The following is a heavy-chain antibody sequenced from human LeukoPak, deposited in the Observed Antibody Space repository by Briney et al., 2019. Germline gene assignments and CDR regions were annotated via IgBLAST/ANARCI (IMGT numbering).Heavy chain of an antibody. CDR2: IIARGTTT. CDR1: GFTFRAYA. V-gene: IGHV3-23*01. D-gene: IGHD2-21*01. CDR3: TKPQGNVVAVPTDV. Sequence: GGSLRLSCAASGFTFRAYAMNWVRQAPGKGLEGVSSIIARGTTTFYSDSVNGRFTISRDNSKNTLYLQMNSLTAADTAVYYCTKPQGNVVAVPTDVWGRGTTVTVSS. J-gene: IGHJ6*02.